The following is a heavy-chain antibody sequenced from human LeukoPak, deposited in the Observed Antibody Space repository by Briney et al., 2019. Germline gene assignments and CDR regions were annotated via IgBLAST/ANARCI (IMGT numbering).Heavy chain of an antibody. Sequence: SVKLSCKASGGTFSSYAISWVRQAPGQGLEWMGGIIPIFGTANYAQKFQGRVTITADESTSTAYMELSSLRSEDTAVYYCARASPIYGAYYYYYMGVWGKGTTVTVSS. D-gene: IGHD3-3*01. J-gene: IGHJ6*03. CDR2: IIPIFGTA. V-gene: IGHV1-69*13. CDR3: ARASPIYGAYYYYYMGV. CDR1: GGTFSSYA.